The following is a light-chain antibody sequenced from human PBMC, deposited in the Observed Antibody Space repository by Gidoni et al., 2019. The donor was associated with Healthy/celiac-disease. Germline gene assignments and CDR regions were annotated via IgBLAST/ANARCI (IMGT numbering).Light chain of an antibody. J-gene: IGLJ2*01. CDR3: QVWDSSTVV. CDR1: NIGSKN. CDR2: RSS. V-gene: IGLV3-9*01. Sequence: YELTQPLSVAVALGQTARITCGGNNIGSKNVHWYQQKPGQATVLVIYRSSNRPSGIPERFSGSNSGNTATLTISRAQAGDGADYYCQVWDSSTVVFGRGTKLTVL.